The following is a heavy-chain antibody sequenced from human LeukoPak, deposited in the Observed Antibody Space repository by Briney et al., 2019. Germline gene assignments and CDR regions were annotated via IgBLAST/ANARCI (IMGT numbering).Heavy chain of an antibody. V-gene: IGHV3-53*01. D-gene: IGHD4-23*01. J-gene: IGHJ4*02. CDR1: GFTVSGNY. Sequence: GGSLRLSCAVSGFTVSGNYMSWVRQAPGKGLEWVSLIYSGGTTYYADSVKGRFTISRDNSKSTLYLQMNSLRAEDTAVYYCARRAGGYSHPYDYWGQGILVTVSS. CDR3: ARRAGGYSHPYDY. CDR2: IYSGGTT.